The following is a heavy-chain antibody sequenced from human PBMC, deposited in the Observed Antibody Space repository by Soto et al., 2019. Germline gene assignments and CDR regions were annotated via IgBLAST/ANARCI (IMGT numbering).Heavy chain of an antibody. CDR2: IDTYTGNT. CDR3: ARDYALADNYGMDV. J-gene: IGHJ6*02. D-gene: IGHD4-17*01. V-gene: IGHV1-18*01. Sequence: QVQLVQSGSEMKKTGASVKVSCKASGYTFLSYSITWVRQAPGQGLEWMGWIDTYTGNTNYEQKFQGRVTMTTDSSTSTAYMELRSLTSDASAIYYCARDYALADNYGMDVWGQGTTVIVSS. CDR1: GYTFLSYS.